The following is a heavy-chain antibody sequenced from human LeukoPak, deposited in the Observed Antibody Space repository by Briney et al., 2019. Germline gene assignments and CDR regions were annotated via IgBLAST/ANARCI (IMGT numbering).Heavy chain of an antibody. V-gene: IGHV4-34*01. CDR1: GGSFSGYY. J-gene: IGHJ5*02. D-gene: IGHD2-2*01. CDR2: INHGGST. CDR3: ARGGPYCSSTSCYPSNWFDP. Sequence: SETLSLTCAVYGGSFSGYYWSWIRQPPGKGLEWIGEINHGGSTNYNPSLKSRVTISVDTSKNQFSLKLSSVTAADTAVYYCARGGPYCSSTSCYPSNWFDPWGQGTLVTVSS.